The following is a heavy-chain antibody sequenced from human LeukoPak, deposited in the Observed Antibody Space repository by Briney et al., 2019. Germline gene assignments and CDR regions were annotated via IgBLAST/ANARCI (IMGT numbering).Heavy chain of an antibody. CDR2: INHSGST. CDR1: GGSFSGYY. D-gene: IGHD4-17*01. V-gene: IGHV4-34*01. CDR3: ARGRGRGSDYGDYGVFDY. Sequence: SETLSLTCAVYGGSFSGYYWSWIRQPPGKGLEWIGEINHSGSTNYNPSLKSRVTISVDTSKNQFSLKLSSVTAADTAVYYCARGRGRGSDYGDYGVFDYWGQGTLVTVSS. J-gene: IGHJ4*02.